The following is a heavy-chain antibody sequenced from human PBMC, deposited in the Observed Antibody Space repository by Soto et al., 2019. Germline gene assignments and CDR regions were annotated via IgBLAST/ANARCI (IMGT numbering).Heavy chain of an antibody. CDR2: IIPILGIA. V-gene: IGHV1-69*02. D-gene: IGHD2-15*01. J-gene: IGHJ4*02. CDR3: ASLRSETPPHYFDY. Sequence: GASVKVSCKASGGTFSSYTISWVRQAPGQGLEWMGRIIPILGIANYAQKFQGRVTITADKSTSTAYMELSSLRSEDTAVYYCASLRSETPPHYFDYRAQRTPVTVSS. CDR1: GGTFSSYT.